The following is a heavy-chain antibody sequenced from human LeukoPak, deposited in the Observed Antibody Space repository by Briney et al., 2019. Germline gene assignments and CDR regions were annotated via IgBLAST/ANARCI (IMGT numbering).Heavy chain of an antibody. Sequence: ASVKVSCKASGYTFTTSVMHWVRQAPGQRLEWMGWINAGNGNTKCSQRFQGRVTITRDTSATTVYMDLSSLRSEDTAVYYCARAVYAHDAFDIWGQGTMVTVSS. CDR2: INAGNGNT. D-gene: IGHD3-16*01. V-gene: IGHV1-3*01. CDR1: GYTFTTSV. J-gene: IGHJ3*02. CDR3: ARAVYAHDAFDI.